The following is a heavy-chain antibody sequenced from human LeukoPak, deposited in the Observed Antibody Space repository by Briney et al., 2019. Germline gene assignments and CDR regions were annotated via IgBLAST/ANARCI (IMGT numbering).Heavy chain of an antibody. Sequence: SETLSFTCTVSGGSISSSSYYWGWIRQPSGKGLEWIGSIYYSGSTYYNPSLKSRVTISVDTSKNQFSLKLSSVTAADTAVYYCARRLWGYGAVLRSRDYWGQGTLVTVSS. D-gene: IGHD4-17*01. J-gene: IGHJ4*02. CDR1: GGSISSSSYY. V-gene: IGHV4-39*01. CDR2: IYYSGST. CDR3: ARRLWGYGAVLRSRDY.